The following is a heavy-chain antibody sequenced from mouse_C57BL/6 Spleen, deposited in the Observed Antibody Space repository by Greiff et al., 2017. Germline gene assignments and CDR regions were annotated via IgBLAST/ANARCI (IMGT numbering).Heavy chain of an antibody. Sequence: EVHLVESGGGLVQPKGSLKLSCAASGFSFNTYAMNWVRQAPGKGLEWVARIRSKRNNYATYSADPGKDRFTISRDDSESMLYLQMNNLKTEDTAMYYCVRQAGSSPFAYWGQGTLVTVSA. CDR3: VRQAGSSPFAY. V-gene: IGHV10-1*01. CDR1: GFSFNTYA. CDR2: IRSKRNNYAT. D-gene: IGHD1-1*01. J-gene: IGHJ3*01.